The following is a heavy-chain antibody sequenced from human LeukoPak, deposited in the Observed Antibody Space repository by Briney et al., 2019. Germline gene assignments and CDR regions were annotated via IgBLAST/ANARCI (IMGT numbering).Heavy chain of an antibody. CDR2: INHSGST. CDR3: ARGTTVHYYYYGMDV. J-gene: IGHJ6*02. CDR1: GGSISSGGYY. V-gene: IGHV4-39*07. Sequence: PSETLSLTCTVSGGSISSGGYYWSWIRQPPGKGLEWIGEINHSGSTNYNPSLKSRVTISVDTSKNQFSLKLSSVTAADTAVYYCARGTTVHYYYYGMDVWGQGTTVTVSS. D-gene: IGHD4-11*01.